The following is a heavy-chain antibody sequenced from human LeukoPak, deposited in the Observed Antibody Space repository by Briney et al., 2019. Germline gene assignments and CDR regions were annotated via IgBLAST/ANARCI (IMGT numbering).Heavy chain of an antibody. CDR2: TYYRSTWYN. D-gene: IGHD2-2*01. J-gene: IGHJ5*02. Sequence: SQTLSLTCAISGDSVSGNSVTWNWIRQSPSRGLEWLGRTYYRSTWYNDYAVSVRGRITVNPDTSKNQFSLHLNSVAPEDTAVYYCARRLTQYDCFDPWGQGILVTVSS. V-gene: IGHV6-1*01. CDR3: ARRLTQYDCFDP. CDR1: GDSVSGNSVT.